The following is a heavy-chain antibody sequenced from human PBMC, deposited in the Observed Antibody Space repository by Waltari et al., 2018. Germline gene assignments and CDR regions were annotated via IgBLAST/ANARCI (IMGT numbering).Heavy chain of an antibody. J-gene: IGHJ4*02. CDR1: GYTFTSYA. V-gene: IGHV1-3*01. Sequence: QVQLVQSGAEVKKPGASVKVSCKASGYTFTSYAMHWVRQAPGQRLEWMGWINAGNGNTKYSQKFQGRVTSTRDTSASTAYMELSSLRSEDTAVYYCARVGITIFGVVPTPFDYWGQGTLVTVSS. D-gene: IGHD3-3*01. CDR2: INAGNGNT. CDR3: ARVGITIFGVVPTPFDY.